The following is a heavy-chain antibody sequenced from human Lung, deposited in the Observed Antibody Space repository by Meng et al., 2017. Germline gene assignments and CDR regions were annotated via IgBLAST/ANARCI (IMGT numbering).Heavy chain of an antibody. V-gene: IGHV1-2*06. CDR1: GYTSAAYW. J-gene: IGHJ4*02. Sequence: QGPLVQSGADVKKPWASVKLSCNPSGYTSAAYWIPWLRQAPGQGLEWMGRIDPNNDHTQYAQNFQGRVTMTSDTSISTVYMELNGLRSDDTAVYYCARDEDISAAGKLFGDYWGQGTLVTVSS. CDR3: ARDEDISAAGKLFGDY. CDR2: IDPNNDHT. D-gene: IGHD6-13*01.